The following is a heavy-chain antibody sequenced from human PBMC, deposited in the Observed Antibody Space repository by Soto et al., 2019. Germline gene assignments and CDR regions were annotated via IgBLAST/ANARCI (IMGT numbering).Heavy chain of an antibody. V-gene: IGHV3-30*18. D-gene: IGHD3-16*02. CDR3: AKPMITFGGVIVDAFDI. J-gene: IGHJ3*02. CDR1: GFTFSSYG. Sequence: QVQLVESGGGVVQPGRSLRLSCAASGFTFSSYGMHWVRQAPGKGLEWVAVISYDGSNKYYADSVKGRFTISRDNSKHTLYLQMNSLIAEDTAVYYCAKPMITFGGVIVDAFDIWGQGTMVTVSS. CDR2: ISYDGSNK.